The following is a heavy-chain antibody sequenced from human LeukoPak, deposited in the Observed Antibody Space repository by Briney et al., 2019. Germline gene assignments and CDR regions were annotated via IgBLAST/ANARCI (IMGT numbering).Heavy chain of an antibody. Sequence: GGSLRLSCSTSGFTFGEYAMSWVRQAPGKGLEGVGFIQAKAYGGEPKHAAPVNGRFSISRDDSQSIATLKMNDLKCEDTDVYYCTSAPDPRCSRSGCDLDYWGQETLVTVSS. J-gene: IGHJ4*02. CDR2: IQAKAYGGEP. CDR1: GFTFGEYA. D-gene: IGHD2-2*01. CDR3: TSAPDPRCSRSGCDLDY. V-gene: IGHV3-49*04.